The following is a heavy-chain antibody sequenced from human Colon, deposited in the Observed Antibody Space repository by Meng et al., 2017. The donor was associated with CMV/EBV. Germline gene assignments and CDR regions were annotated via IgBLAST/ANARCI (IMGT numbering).Heavy chain of an antibody. CDR2: ISPIFGTA. CDR1: GGTFSSYA. CDR3: ARASIAVADAYWYFDL. Sequence: GGTFSSYAISWVRQAPGQGLEWMGGISPIFGTANYAQKFQGRVTITTDESTSTVYMALSSLRSEDTAVYYCARASIAVADAYWYFDLWGRGTLVTVSS. J-gene: IGHJ2*01. D-gene: IGHD6-19*01. V-gene: IGHV1-69*05.